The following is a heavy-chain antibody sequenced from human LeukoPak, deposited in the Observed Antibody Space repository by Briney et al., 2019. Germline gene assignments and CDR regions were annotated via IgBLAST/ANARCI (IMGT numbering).Heavy chain of an antibody. Sequence: PRGSLRLSCAASGFTFSNYEINWVRQAPGKGLEWISYISVTGLTISYSDSVKGRFTISRDNAKNSLYLQMNSLRAEDTALYYCAISRTIYFDYWGQGALVTVSS. J-gene: IGHJ4*02. CDR3: AISRTIYFDY. V-gene: IGHV3-48*03. D-gene: IGHD3-3*01. CDR2: ISVTGLTI. CDR1: GFTFSNYE.